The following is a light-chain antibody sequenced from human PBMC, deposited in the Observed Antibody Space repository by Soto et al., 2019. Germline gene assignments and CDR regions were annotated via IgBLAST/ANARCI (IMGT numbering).Light chain of an antibody. CDR3: SSYTPSSTRYV. CDR2: DVS. J-gene: IGLJ1*01. Sequence: QSALTQPASVSGSPGQSITISCTGTSSDVGAYNYVSWFQQHPGKAPKLMIYDVSDRPSGVSNRFSGSKSVNTASLTISGLQAEDEADYYCSSYTPSSTRYVFGTGTQLTVL. CDR1: SSDVGAYNY. V-gene: IGLV2-14*01.